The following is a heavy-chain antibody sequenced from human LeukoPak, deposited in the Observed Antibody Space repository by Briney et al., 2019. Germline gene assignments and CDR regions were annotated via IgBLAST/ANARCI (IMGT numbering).Heavy chain of an antibody. V-gene: IGHV3-7*01. CDR1: GFTFSSYW. J-gene: IGHJ4*02. Sequence: GGSLRLSCAASGFTFSSYWMSWVRQAPGKGLEWVANIKQDGSEKYYVDSVKGRFTISRDSSKNTLYLQMNSLRAEDTAVYYCARDRGYCSGDSCSLLLDYWGQGTLVTVSS. CDR3: ARDRGYCSGDSCSLLLDY. CDR2: IKQDGSEK. D-gene: IGHD2-15*01.